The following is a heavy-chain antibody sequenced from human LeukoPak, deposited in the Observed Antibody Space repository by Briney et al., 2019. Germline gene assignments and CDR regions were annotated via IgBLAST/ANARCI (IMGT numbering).Heavy chain of an antibody. CDR3: AARGY. J-gene: IGHJ4*02. CDR2: ISWNSGSI. V-gene: IGHV3-9*01. CDR1: GFTFDDYA. Sequence: GGSLRLSCAASGFTFDDYAMHWVRQAPGKGLEWVSGISWNSGSIGYADSVKGRFTISRDNAKNSLYLQMNSLRAEDTALYYCAARGYWGQGTLVTVS.